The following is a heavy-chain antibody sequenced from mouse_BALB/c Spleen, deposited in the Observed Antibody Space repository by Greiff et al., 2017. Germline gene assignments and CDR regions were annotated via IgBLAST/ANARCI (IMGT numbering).Heavy chain of an antibody. D-gene: IGHD1-2*01. Sequence: VEPGASMKISCKASGYSFTGYTMNWVKQSHGKNLEWIGLINPYNGGTSYNQKFKGKATLTVDKSSSTAYMELLSLTSEDSAVYYCARGFTTATGFAYWGQGTLVTVSA. CDR2: INPYNGGT. V-gene: IGHV1-26*01. J-gene: IGHJ3*01. CDR1: GYSFTGYT. CDR3: ARGFTTATGFAY.